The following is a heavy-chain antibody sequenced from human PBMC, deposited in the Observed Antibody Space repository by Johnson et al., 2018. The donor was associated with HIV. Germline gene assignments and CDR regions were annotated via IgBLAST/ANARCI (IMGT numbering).Heavy chain of an antibody. CDR2: IKSKTDGGTT. CDR1: GFTFSNAW. J-gene: IGHJ3*02. Sequence: VQLVESGGGLVQPGGSLRLPCAASGFTFSNAWMSWVRQAPGKGLEWVGRIKSKTDGGTTDYAAPVKGRFTISRDDSKNTLYLQMNSLKTEDTAVYYCTTGRLAVAPYGDDAFDIWGQGTMVTVSS. CDR3: TTGRLAVAPYGDDAFDI. V-gene: IGHV3-15*01. D-gene: IGHD6-19*01.